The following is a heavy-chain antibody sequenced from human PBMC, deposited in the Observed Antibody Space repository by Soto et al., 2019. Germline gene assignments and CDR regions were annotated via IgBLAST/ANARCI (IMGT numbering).Heavy chain of an antibody. CDR1: GFTFSIYW. Sequence: GGSLRLSCAASGFTFSIYWMHWVRQAPGKGLVWVSRINSDGSRTSYADSVKGRFTISRDNAKNTVYLQMNSLRAEDTAVYYCARDFSGEQPVRGYWGQGSLVTVSS. CDR2: INSDGSRT. J-gene: IGHJ4*02. D-gene: IGHD6-6*01. V-gene: IGHV3-74*01. CDR3: ARDFSGEQPVRGY.